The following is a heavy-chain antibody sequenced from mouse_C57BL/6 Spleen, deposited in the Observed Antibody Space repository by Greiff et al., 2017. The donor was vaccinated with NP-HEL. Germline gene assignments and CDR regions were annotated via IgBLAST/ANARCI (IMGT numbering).Heavy chain of an antibody. V-gene: IGHV3-6*01. D-gene: IGHD2-4*01. CDR2: ISYDGSN. Sequence: DVKLVESGPGLVKPSQSLSLTCSVTGYSITSGYYWNWIRQFPGNKLEWMGYISYDGSNNYNPSLKNRISITRDTSKNQFFLKLNSVTTEDTATYYCARVYDYDDAWFAYWGQGTLVTVSA. CDR1: GYSITSGYY. CDR3: ARVYDYDDAWFAY. J-gene: IGHJ3*01.